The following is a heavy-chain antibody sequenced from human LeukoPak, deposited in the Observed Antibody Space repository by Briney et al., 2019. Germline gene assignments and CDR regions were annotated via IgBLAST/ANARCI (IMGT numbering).Heavy chain of an antibody. CDR2: IYHSGST. Sequence: SGTLSLTCAVSGGSISSSNWWSWVRQPPGKGLEWIGEIYHSGSTNYNPSLKSRVTISVDKSKNQFSLKLSSVTAADTAVYYCARSTVTTWALYYFDYWGQGTLVTVSS. D-gene: IGHD4-17*01. J-gene: IGHJ4*02. CDR3: ARSTVTTWALYYFDY. V-gene: IGHV4-4*02. CDR1: GGSISSSNW.